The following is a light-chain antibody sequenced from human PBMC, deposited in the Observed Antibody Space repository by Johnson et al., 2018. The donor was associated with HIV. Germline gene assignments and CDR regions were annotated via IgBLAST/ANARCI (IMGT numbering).Light chain of an antibody. J-gene: IGLJ1*01. CDR2: ENN. Sequence: QSVLTQPPSVSAAPGQRVTISCSGSSSNIGKNYVSWYQQLPGTAPKLHIYENNKRPSGIPDRFSGSKSGTSATLGITGLQTENEADYYCGTWDSSLSAYVFGIGTKVTVL. CDR1: SSNIGKNY. CDR3: GTWDSSLSAYV. V-gene: IGLV1-51*02.